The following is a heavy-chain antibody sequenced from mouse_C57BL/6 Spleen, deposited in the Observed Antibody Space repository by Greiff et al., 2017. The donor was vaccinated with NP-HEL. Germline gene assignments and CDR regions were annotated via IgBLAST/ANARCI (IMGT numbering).Heavy chain of an antibody. J-gene: IGHJ4*01. CDR3: ARSDYDYLYYAMDY. CDR2: LLPGSGST. V-gene: IGHV1-9*01. D-gene: IGHD2-4*01. CDR1: GYTFPGYW. Sequence: VQLQQSGAELMKPGASVKLSCKATGYTFPGYWIEWVKQRPGHGLEWIGELLPGSGSTNYHEKFKGKATFTADTSSNTAYMQLSSLTTEDSSIYYCARSDYDYLYYAMDYWGQGTSVTVSS.